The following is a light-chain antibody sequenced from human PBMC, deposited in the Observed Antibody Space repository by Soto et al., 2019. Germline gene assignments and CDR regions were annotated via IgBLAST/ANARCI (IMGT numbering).Light chain of an antibody. Sequence: EIVLTQSPGTLSLSPGERATLSCRASERLSSVYLAWYQQRPGQPPRLLIYGASNRATGIPDRFSGSGSGTDFTLNINRLEPEDVAIYYCQQYGGSPRITFGQGTRLEIK. CDR2: GAS. J-gene: IGKJ5*01. CDR1: ERLSSVY. V-gene: IGKV3-20*01. CDR3: QQYGGSPRIT.